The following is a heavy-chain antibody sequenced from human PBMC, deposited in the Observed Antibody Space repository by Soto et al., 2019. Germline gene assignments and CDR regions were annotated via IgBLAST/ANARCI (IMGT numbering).Heavy chain of an antibody. J-gene: IGHJ6*02. V-gene: IGHV3-23*01. D-gene: IGHD3-10*01. CDR3: VKDRGTPYYNGLDV. CDR2: ISGNGGST. Sequence: HPGGSLRLSCAASGFSFSSYAMSWVRLAPGKGLEWGSAISGNGGSTHYADSVKGRLTISRDNSKNTLYLQMNSLRVEDTAGYYCVKDRGTPYYNGLDVWGQGTKVTVSS. CDR1: GFSFSSYA.